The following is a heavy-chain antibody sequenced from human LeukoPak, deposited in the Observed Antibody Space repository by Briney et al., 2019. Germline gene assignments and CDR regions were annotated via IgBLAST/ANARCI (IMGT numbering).Heavy chain of an antibody. J-gene: IGHJ2*01. CDR1: GGTFSSYA. Sequence: SVKVSGKASGGTFSSYAISWVRQAPGQGLEWMGRIIPILGIANYAQKFQGRVTITADKSTSTAYMELSSLRSEDTAVYYCAREAEMATIDWYFDLWGRGTLVTVSS. CDR3: AREAEMATIDWYFDL. V-gene: IGHV1-69*04. CDR2: IIPILGIA. D-gene: IGHD5-24*01.